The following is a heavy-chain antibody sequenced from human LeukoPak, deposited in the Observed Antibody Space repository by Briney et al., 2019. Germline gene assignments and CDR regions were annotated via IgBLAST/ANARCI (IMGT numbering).Heavy chain of an antibody. CDR3: ARVKRRSGYAFDI. J-gene: IGHJ3*02. D-gene: IGHD3-10*01. V-gene: IGHV1-8*03. CDR1: GYTFTSYD. Sequence: ASVKVSCKASGYTFTSYDINWVRQATGQGLEWMGWMNPNSGNTGYAQKFQGRVTITRNTSISTAYMELSSLRSEDTAVYYCARVKRRSGYAFDIWGQGTMVTFSS. CDR2: MNPNSGNT.